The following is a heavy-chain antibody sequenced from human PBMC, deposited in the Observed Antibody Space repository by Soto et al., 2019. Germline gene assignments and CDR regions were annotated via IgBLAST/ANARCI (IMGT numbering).Heavy chain of an antibody. V-gene: IGHV1-69*12. CDR1: GGTFSSYA. CDR3: ASGDYDFWSGPGGGMDV. CDR2: IIPIFGTA. Sequence: QVQLVQSGAEVKKPGSSVKVSCKASGGTFSSYAISWVRQAPGQGLEWMGGIIPIFGTANYAQKFQGRVTSTADESTSTAYVELSSLRSEDTAVYYCASGDYDFWSGPGGGMDVWGQGTTVTVSS. J-gene: IGHJ6*02. D-gene: IGHD3-3*01.